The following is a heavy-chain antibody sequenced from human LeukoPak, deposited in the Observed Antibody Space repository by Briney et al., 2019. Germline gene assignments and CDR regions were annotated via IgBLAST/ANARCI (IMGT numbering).Heavy chain of an antibody. CDR2: ISNSGGST. CDR3: ANEGGTMLRGDLDY. D-gene: IGHD3-10*01. Sequence: GGSLRLFCAASGFTFSSYVGSWVPDAPGKGLECVSAISNSGGSTYYADSVKGRFTISRDNSKNTLYLQMNSLRAEDTAVYYCANEGGTMLRGDLDYWGQGTLVTVSS. V-gene: IGHV3-23*01. J-gene: IGHJ4*02. CDR1: GFTFSSYV.